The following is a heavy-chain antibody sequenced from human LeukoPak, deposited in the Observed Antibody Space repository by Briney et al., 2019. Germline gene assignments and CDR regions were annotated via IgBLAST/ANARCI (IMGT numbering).Heavy chain of an antibody. Sequence: GGSLRLSCAASGFTFSSFGMSWVRQAPGKGLEWVSDISGSGGSTYYADSVKGRFTISRDNSKNTLYLQMNSLRAEDTAVDYCAKEHGGSSWYEDAFDIWGQGTMVTVSS. CDR3: AKEHGGSSWYEDAFDI. V-gene: IGHV3-23*01. CDR2: ISGSGGST. J-gene: IGHJ3*02. D-gene: IGHD6-13*01. CDR1: GFTFSSFG.